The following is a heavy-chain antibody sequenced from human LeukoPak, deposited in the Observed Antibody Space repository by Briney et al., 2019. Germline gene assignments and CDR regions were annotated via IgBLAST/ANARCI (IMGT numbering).Heavy chain of an antibody. D-gene: IGHD3-10*01. Sequence: PGGSLRLSCAASGFTFSDYYMSWIRQAPGKGLQWVSYISSGSSYTNYADSVKGRFTISRDNAKNSLYLQMNGLRDEDMAVYYCARDLVRGTSDYWGQGTLVTVSS. J-gene: IGHJ4*02. CDR3: ARDLVRGTSDY. V-gene: IGHV3-11*06. CDR2: ISSGSSYT. CDR1: GFTFSDYY.